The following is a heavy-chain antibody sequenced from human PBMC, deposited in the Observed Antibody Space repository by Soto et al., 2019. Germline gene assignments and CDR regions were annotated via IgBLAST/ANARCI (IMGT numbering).Heavy chain of an antibody. Sequence: ASVKVSCKASGYTFTSYGISWVRQAPGQGHEWMGWISAYNGNTNYAQKLQGRVTMTTDTSTSTAYMELRSLRSGDTAVYYCARGLRFLEWSKNWFDPWGQGTLVTVSS. J-gene: IGHJ5*02. CDR2: ISAYNGNT. V-gene: IGHV1-18*04. CDR1: GYTFTSYG. D-gene: IGHD3-3*01. CDR3: ARGLRFLEWSKNWFDP.